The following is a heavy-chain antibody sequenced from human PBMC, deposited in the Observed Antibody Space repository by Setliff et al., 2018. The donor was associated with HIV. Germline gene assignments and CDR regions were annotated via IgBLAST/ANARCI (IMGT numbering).Heavy chain of an antibody. J-gene: IGHJ5*02. V-gene: IGHV3-21*01. CDR2: INKRSDYL. D-gene: IGHD6-25*01. CDR1: GFAFGTYT. CDR3: VRDGLPAAGYNWFDP. Sequence: VGSLRLSCVGSGFAFGTYTINWVRLAPGKGLEWVASINKRSDYLYYADSVKGRFTISRDNAKNSVFLQMNSLRGEDTGLYFCVRDGLPAAGYNWFDPWGQGTPVTVSS.